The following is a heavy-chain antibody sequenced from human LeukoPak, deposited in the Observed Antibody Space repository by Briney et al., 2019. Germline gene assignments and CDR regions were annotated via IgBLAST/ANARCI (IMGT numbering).Heavy chain of an antibody. J-gene: IGHJ4*02. V-gene: IGHV4-31*03. Sequence: PSQTLSLTCTVSGDSITSGGYYWSWIRQRPGKGLEWIGNIYKTGSTYYNPSLKSRVTMSVDTSRNQFSLKLNSVTAADTAVYYCARDVLRWGQGTLVTVSS. CDR1: GDSITSGGYY. CDR2: IYKTGST. CDR3: ARDVLR.